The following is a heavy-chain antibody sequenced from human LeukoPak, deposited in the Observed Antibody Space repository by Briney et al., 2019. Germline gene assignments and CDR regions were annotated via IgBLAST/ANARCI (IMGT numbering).Heavy chain of an antibody. D-gene: IGHD3-16*02. CDR2: IIPIFGTA. CDR1: GYTFTSYY. J-gene: IGHJ5*02. Sequence: SVKVSCKASGYTFTSYYMHWVRQAPGQGLEWMGGIIPIFGTANYAQKFQGRVTITADESTSTAYMELSSLRSEDTAVYYCARDGINYDYVWGSYRYPTRFDPWGQGTLVTVSS. V-gene: IGHV1-69*13. CDR3: ARDGINYDYVWGSYRYPTRFDP.